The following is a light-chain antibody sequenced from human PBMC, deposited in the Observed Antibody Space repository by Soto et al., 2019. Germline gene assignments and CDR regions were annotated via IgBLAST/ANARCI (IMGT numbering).Light chain of an antibody. CDR3: QQYGSSPET. V-gene: IGKV3-20*01. CDR2: GAS. CDR1: QSVSSGY. J-gene: IGKJ2*01. Sequence: EIVLTQSPGTLSLSPGQRATLSCRASQSVSSGYLAWYQQKPGQAPRLLIYGASSRDTGIPDRFSGSGSGTDFTLTISRLEPEDFSVYYCQQYGSSPETFGQGTKLEIK.